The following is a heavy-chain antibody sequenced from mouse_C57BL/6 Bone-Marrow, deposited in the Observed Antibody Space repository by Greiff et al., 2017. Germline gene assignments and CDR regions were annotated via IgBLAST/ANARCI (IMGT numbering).Heavy chain of an antibody. CDR3: ARSANGRERYFDY. J-gene: IGHJ2*01. D-gene: IGHD6-1*01. CDR2: IHPNSGST. V-gene: IGHV1-64*01. Sequence: VQLQQPGAELVKPGASVKLSCKASGYTFTSYWMHWVKQRPGQGLEWIGMIHPNSGSTNYNEKFKSKATLTVDKSSSTAYMQLSSLTSEDSAVSYCARSANGRERYFDYWGQGTTLTVSS. CDR1: GYTFTSYW.